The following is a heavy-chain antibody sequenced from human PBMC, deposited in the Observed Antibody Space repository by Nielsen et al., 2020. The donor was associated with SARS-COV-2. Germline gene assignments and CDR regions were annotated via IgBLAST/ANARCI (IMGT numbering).Heavy chain of an antibody. J-gene: IGHJ3*02. CDR2: ISHDGSNK. CDR3: ARESVTGTDAFDI. Sequence: GESLKISCAASGFTFRSYDMHWVRQAPGKGLEWVAVISHDGSNKYYADSVKGRFTISRDNAENSLSLQMNSLRAEDTAVYYCARESVTGTDAFDIWGQGTVVTVSS. V-gene: IGHV3-30*03. CDR1: GFTFRSYD. D-gene: IGHD6-19*01.